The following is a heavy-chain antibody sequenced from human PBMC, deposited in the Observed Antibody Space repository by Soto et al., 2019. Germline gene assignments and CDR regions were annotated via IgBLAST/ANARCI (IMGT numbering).Heavy chain of an antibody. V-gene: IGHV4-4*02. D-gene: IGHD3-10*01. CDR3: AILLEGGSPRHFDY. Sequence: PSETLSLTCTVSGGTISSSDWWSWVRQPPGKGLEWIGEIYHSGSTNYNPSLKSRVTISVDKSKNQFSLKLSSVTAADTAVYYCAILLEGGSPRHFDYWGQGPLVTVPS. CDR1: GGTISSSDW. CDR2: IYHSGST. J-gene: IGHJ4*02.